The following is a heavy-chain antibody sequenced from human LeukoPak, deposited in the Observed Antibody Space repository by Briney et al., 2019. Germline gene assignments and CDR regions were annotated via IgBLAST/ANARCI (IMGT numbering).Heavy chain of an antibody. CDR2: IYTSGST. J-gene: IGHJ3*02. CDR1: GGSISSYY. V-gene: IGHV4-4*07. CDR3: AREVYYYDSSGYHDAFDI. Sequence: SETLSLTCTVSGGSISSYYWSWIRQPAGKGLEWIGRIYTSGSTNYNPSLKSRVTMSVDTSKNQFSLKLSSVTAADTAVYYCAREVYYYDSSGYHDAFDIWGQGTMVTVSS. D-gene: IGHD3-22*01.